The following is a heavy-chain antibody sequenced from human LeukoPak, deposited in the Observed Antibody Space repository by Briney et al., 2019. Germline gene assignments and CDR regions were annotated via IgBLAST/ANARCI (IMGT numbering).Heavy chain of an antibody. CDR1: GFTFTSYV. Sequence: GGSLPLSCAASGFTFTSYVMIWVRQAPGKGLDWVSGIFVSGGGTYYADSVKGRFTISRDNSKNTLYLQMNSLRVEDTAVYYCAKGERAYSGYDVGDYWGRGTLVTVSS. J-gene: IGHJ4*02. V-gene: IGHV3-23*01. CDR2: IFVSGGGT. CDR3: AKGERAYSGYDVGDY. D-gene: IGHD5-12*01.